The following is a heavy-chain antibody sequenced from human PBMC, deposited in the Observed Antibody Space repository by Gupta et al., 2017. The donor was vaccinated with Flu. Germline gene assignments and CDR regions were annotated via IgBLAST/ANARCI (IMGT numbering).Heavy chain of an antibody. V-gene: IGHV3-74*01. CDR3: ARDRGGWGPTTVDH. D-gene: IGHD2-2*01. J-gene: IGHJ4*02. Sequence: EVQLVESGGGLVQPGGSLRLSCAASGFTFSPSWMHWVRQDPGKGLVWVSRLSSDGTDIKYADSVKGRFTISRDNTKNTLYLQMNSLRAEDTAVYYCARDRGGWGPTTVDHWGQGTLVTVSS. CDR2: LSSDGTDI. CDR1: GFTFSPSW.